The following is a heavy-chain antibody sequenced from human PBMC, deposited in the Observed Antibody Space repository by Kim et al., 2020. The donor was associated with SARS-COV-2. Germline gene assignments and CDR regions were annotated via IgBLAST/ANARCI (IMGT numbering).Heavy chain of an antibody. CDR2: ISGDGGST. D-gene: IGHD3-10*01. V-gene: IGHV3-43*02. CDR1: GFTFDDYA. CDR3: AYGAVATPHAFGI. J-gene: IGHJ3*02. Sequence: GGSLRLSCAASGFTFDDYAMHWVRQAPGKGLEWVSLISGDGGSTYYADSVKGRFTISRDNSKNSLYLQMNSLRTEDTALYYCAYGAVATPHAFGIWGQGTMVTVSS.